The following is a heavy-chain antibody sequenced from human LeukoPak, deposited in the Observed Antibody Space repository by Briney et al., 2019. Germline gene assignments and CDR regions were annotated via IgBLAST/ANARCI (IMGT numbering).Heavy chain of an antibody. CDR3: ARHLSSQWLVLGLDY. CDR1: GGSISSYY. J-gene: IGHJ4*02. CDR2: IYYSGST. Sequence: SETLSLTCTVSGGSISSYYWSWNRQPPGKGLEWIGYIYYSGSTNYNPSLKSRVTISVDTSKNQFSLKLSSVTAADTAVYYCARHLSSQWLVLGLDYWGQGTLVTVSS. V-gene: IGHV4-59*08. D-gene: IGHD6-19*01.